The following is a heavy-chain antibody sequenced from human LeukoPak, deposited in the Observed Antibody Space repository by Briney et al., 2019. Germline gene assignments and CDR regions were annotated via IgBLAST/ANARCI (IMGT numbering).Heavy chain of an antibody. CDR3: ARHGYYYDSSGYYWPYYYYGMDV. CDR1: GFTVSSNY. J-gene: IGHJ6*02. D-gene: IGHD3-22*01. V-gene: IGHV3-53*01. CDR2: IYSDGST. Sequence: PGGSLRLSCAASGFTVSSNYMSWVRQAPGKGLEWVSIIYSDGSTYYADSVKGRFTISRDNSKNTLYLQVNSLRAEDTAVYYCARHGYYYDSSGYYWPYYYYGMDVWGQGTTVTVSS.